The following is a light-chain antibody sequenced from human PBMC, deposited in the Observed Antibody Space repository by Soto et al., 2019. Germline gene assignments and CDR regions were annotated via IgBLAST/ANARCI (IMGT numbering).Light chain of an antibody. CDR3: QQYGSSRT. CDR1: ETVSSSY. J-gene: IGKJ1*01. Sequence: DIVLTPSPGTLSLSSGERATLSCRASETVSSSYLAWYQQKPGQAPRLLIYGASSRATGIPDRFSGSGSGTDFTLTISRLEPEDFAVYYCQQYGSSRTFGQGTKVDIK. CDR2: GAS. V-gene: IGKV3-20*01.